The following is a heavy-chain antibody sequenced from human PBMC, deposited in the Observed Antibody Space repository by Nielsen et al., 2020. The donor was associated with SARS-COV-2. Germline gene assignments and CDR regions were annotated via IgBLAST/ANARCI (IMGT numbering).Heavy chain of an antibody. CDR3: AKLSGASSSSSSDF. CDR1: GFSFNSYG. Sequence: GESLKISCKASGFSFNSYGMHWVRQAPGKGLEWVAVVSSEETYKYYADSVKGRFTISRDNSKNTLYLQMNSLRAEDTAVYYCAKLSGASSSSSSDFWGQGTLVTVSS. CDR2: VSSEETYK. J-gene: IGHJ4*02. V-gene: IGHV3-30*18. D-gene: IGHD6-6*01.